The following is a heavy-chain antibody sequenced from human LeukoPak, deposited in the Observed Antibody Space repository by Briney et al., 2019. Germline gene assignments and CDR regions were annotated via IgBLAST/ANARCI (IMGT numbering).Heavy chain of an antibody. J-gene: IGHJ4*02. CDR1: GLTVNSNY. Sequence: PGGSLRLSCAASGLTVNSNYMSWVRQAPGKGLEWVSVIYSGGNTYYADSVKGRFTISRDNSKNTLYLQMNSLRAEDTAVYYCAKAAYYGSGSYYFFDYWGQGTLVTVSS. V-gene: IGHV3-53*01. CDR2: IYSGGNT. D-gene: IGHD3-10*01. CDR3: AKAAYYGSGSYYFFDY.